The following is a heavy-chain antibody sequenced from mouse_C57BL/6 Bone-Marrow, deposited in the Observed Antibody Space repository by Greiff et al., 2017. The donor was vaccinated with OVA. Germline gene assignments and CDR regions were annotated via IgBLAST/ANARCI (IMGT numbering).Heavy chain of an antibody. V-gene: IGHV5-4*01. CDR1: GFTFSSYA. CDR2: ISDGGSYT. J-gene: IGHJ2*01. D-gene: IGHD4-1*01. CDR3: ARAITGSFDY. Sequence: EVQLVESGGGLVKPGGSLKLSCAASGFTFSSYAMSWVRQTPEKRLEWVATISDGGSYTYYPDNVKGRFTISRDNAKNNLYLQMSHLKSEDTAMYYCARAITGSFDYWGQGTTLTVSS.